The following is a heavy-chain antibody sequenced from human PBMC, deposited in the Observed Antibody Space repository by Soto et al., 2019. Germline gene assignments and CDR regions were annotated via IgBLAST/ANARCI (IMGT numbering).Heavy chain of an antibody. Sequence: QVQLVQSGAEVKKSGASVKVSCKASGYTFSDYFIQWLRQAPGQGLEWVAWIKPKTAATNYVKKFHDRVTVTSDTSFTTADLQLTRLRPDDTALYYCARIKWGLDYYSGMDVWGQGTAVTVSS. D-gene: IGHD1-26*01. J-gene: IGHJ6*02. CDR2: IKPKTAAT. CDR1: GYTFSDYF. V-gene: IGHV1-2*02. CDR3: ARIKWGLDYYSGMDV.